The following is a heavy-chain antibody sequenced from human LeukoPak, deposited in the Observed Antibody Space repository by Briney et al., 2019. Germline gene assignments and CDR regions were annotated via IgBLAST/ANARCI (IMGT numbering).Heavy chain of an antibody. CDR3: ARDEGLAVAEAGGLYYYYYYMDV. Sequence: ASVKVSCKASGYTFTSYGISWVRQAPGQGLEWMGWISAYNGNTNYAQKLQGRVTMTTDTSTSTAYMELRSLRSDDTAVYYCARDEGLAVAEAGGLYYYYYYMDVWGKGTTVTISS. D-gene: IGHD6-19*01. CDR1: GYTFTSYG. V-gene: IGHV1-18*01. J-gene: IGHJ6*03. CDR2: ISAYNGNT.